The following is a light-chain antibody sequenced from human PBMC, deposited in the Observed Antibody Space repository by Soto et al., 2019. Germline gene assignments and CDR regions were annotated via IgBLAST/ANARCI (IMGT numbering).Light chain of an antibody. J-gene: IGLJ7*01. V-gene: IGLV2-23*01. CDR3: CSYAGSNTAV. Sequence: QSVLTQPASVSGSPGQSITISCTGTSSDVGSYNLVSWFQQHLGKAPKLMIYEGSQRPSGVSNRFSGSKSGNTASLTISGLLAEDEADYYCCSYAGSNTAVFGGGTQLTVL. CDR1: SSDVGSYNL. CDR2: EGS.